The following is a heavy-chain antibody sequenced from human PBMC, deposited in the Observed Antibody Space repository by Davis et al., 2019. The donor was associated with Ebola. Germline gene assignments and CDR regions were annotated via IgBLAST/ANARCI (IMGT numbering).Heavy chain of an antibody. D-gene: IGHD4-11*01. V-gene: IGHV3-23*01. Sequence: PGGSLRLSCAASGFTFSSYSMNWVRQAPGKGLEWVSAISGSGGSTYYADSVKDRFTISRDNSKNTLYLQMNSLRAEDTAVYYCAKERARTVTPNTYGMDVWGQGTTVTVSS. CDR3: AKERARTVTPNTYGMDV. CDR1: GFTFSSYS. J-gene: IGHJ6*02. CDR2: ISGSGGST.